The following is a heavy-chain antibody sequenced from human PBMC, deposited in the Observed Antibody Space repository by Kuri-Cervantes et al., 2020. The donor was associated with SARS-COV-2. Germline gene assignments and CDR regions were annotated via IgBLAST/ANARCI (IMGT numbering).Heavy chain of an antibody. CDR3: AKTGPGGHYFDF. V-gene: IGHV3-9*01. CDR1: GFTFSSYS. J-gene: IGHJ4*02. D-gene: IGHD4-23*01. CDR2: ISWNSDSI. Sequence: GGSLRLSCAASGFTFSSYSMNWVRQAPGKGLEWVSGISWNSDSIGYADSVKGRFTISRDNAKNSLYLQMNSLRTEDTAFYYCAKTGPGGHYFDFWGPGTLVTVSS.